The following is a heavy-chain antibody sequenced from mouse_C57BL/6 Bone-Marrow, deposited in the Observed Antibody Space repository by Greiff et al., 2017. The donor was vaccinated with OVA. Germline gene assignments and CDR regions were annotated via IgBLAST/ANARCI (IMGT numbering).Heavy chain of an antibody. CDR1: GYTFTSYG. CDR3: ARQDDLPDY. V-gene: IGHV1-81*01. CDR2: IYPRSGNT. J-gene: IGHJ2*01. Sequence: VKLMESGAELARPGASVKLSCKASGYTFTSYGISWVKQRTGQGLEWIGEIYPRSGNTYYNEKFKGKATLTADKSSSTAYMELRSLTSEDSAVYFCARQDDLPDYWGQGTTLTVSS. D-gene: IGHD2-3*01.